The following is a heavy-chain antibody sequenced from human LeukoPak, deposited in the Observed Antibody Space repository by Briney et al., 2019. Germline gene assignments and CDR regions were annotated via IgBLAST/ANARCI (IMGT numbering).Heavy chain of an antibody. CDR3: ARAVGIVATVDY. CDR1: GYTFTSYY. V-gene: IGHV1-46*03. J-gene: IGHJ4*02. D-gene: IGHD5-12*01. CDR2: INPSGGST. Sequence: ALVKVSCKASGYTFTSYYMHWVRQAPGQGLEWMGIINPSGGSTSYAQKFQGRVTMTRDTSTSTVYMELSSLRSEDTAVYYCARAVGIVATVDYWGQGTLVTVSS.